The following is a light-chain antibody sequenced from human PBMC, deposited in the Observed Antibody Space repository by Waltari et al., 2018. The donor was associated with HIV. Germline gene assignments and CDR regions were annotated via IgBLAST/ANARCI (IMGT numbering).Light chain of an antibody. CDR1: SCPVSARYY. CDR2: STN. V-gene: IGLV8-61*01. Sequence: QTVVTQEPSFSVSPGGTVTLTCGLTSCPVSARYYPSWYQQTPGQAPRTLIYSTNTRSSGVPDRFSGSILGNKAALTITGAQADDESVYYCSLYMGGGIWVFGGGTKLTVL. J-gene: IGLJ3*02. CDR3: SLYMGGGIWV.